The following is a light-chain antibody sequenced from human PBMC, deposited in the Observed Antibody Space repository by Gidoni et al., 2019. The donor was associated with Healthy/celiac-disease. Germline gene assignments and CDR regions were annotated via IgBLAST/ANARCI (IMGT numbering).Light chain of an antibody. J-gene: IGLJ2*01. CDR2: EVS. CDR3: SSYTSSSTLDGV. Sequence: QSALTQPASVSGSPGQSITISCTGTSSDVGGYNYVSWYQQQPGNAPKLIIYEVSNRPSGVSNRFSGSKSCNTASLTISGLQAEDEADYSCSSYTSSSTLDGVFGGGTKLTVL. V-gene: IGLV2-14*01. CDR1: SSDVGGYNY.